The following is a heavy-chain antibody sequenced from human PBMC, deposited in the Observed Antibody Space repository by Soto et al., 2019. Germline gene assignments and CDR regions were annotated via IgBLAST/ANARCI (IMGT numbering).Heavy chain of an antibody. CDR3: AREYGSGSYYFDY. CDR2: IYHSGST. Sequence: SETLSLTCAVSSGSISSSNWWSWVRQPPGKGLEWIGEIYHSGSTNYNPSLKSRVTISVDKSKNQFSLKLSSVTAADTAVYYCAREYGSGSYYFDYWGQGTLVTVSS. CDR1: SGSISSSNW. J-gene: IGHJ4*02. D-gene: IGHD3-10*01. V-gene: IGHV4-4*02.